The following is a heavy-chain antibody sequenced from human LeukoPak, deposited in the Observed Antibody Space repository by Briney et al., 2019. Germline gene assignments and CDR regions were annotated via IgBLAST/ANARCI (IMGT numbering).Heavy chain of an antibody. CDR3: ACGYSYGSFDY. J-gene: IGHJ4*02. V-gene: IGHV1-69*05. D-gene: IGHD5-18*01. CDR2: IIPIFGTA. CDR1: GGTFSSYA. Sequence: SVKVSCKASGGTFSSYAISWVRQAPGQGLEWMGRIIPIFGTANYAQKFQGGVTITTDESTSTAYMELSSLRSEDTAVYYCACGYSYGSFDYWGQGTLVTVSS.